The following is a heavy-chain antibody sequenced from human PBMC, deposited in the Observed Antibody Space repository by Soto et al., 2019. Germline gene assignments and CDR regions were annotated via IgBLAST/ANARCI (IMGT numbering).Heavy chain of an antibody. J-gene: IGHJ3*02. V-gene: IGHV4-34*08. CDR2: INHSGRA. Sequence: PSERLSITCAVCGERLRGYYWGWIRQPPGKGLEWIGEINHSGRANYNPSLKSRVTISVDTSENHLSLKLSSVTAADSAVYYCAGGLTTYYHGSGSAAASDIWGQGTKVTVSS. CDR3: AGGLTTYYHGSGSAAASDI. CDR1: GERLRGYY. D-gene: IGHD3-22*01.